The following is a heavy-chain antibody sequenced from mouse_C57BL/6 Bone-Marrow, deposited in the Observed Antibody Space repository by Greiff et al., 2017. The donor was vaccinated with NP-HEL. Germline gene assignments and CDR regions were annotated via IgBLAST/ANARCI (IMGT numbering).Heavy chain of an antibody. CDR1: GFTFSDYG. Sequence: EVKLVESGGGLVKPGGSLKLSCAASGFTFSDYGMHWVRQAPEKGLEWVAYISSGSSTIYYADTVKGRFTISRDNAKNTLFLQMTSLRSEDTAMYLWGRGPVGGVAYWGQGTLVTVSA. V-gene: IGHV5-17*01. D-gene: IGHD1-1*01. CDR3: GRGPVGGVAY. CDR2: ISSGSSTI. J-gene: IGHJ3*01.